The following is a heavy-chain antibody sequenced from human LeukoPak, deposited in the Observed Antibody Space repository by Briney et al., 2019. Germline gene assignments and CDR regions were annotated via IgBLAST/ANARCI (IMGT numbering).Heavy chain of an antibody. V-gene: IGHV3-11*05. D-gene: IGHD4-23*01. CDR3: ARGDYGGDYFDY. CDR2: ISSGSTYT. CDR1: GFTFSDHY. Sequence: GGSLRLSCEVSGFTFSDHYMSWIRQAPGKRLEWVSYISSGSTYTNYADSVEGRFTISRDNAKNSLYLQMNSLRAEDTAVHYCARGDYGGDYFDYWGQGTLVTASS. J-gene: IGHJ4*02.